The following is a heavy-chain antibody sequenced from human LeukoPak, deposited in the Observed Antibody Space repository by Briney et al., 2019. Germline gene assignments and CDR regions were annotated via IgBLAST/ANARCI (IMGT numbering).Heavy chain of an antibody. J-gene: IGHJ4*02. V-gene: IGHV4-59*01. CDR3: AREGRQDYVYFDY. CDR1: GDSISSYY. D-gene: IGHD4-17*01. Sequence: SETLSLTCTVSGDSISSYYWSWIRHPPGKGLEWIGYINYSGNTNYNPSLKSRVTISVDTSKNQFSLRLSSVTAADTAVYYCAREGRQDYVYFDYWGQGTLVTVSS. CDR2: INYSGNT.